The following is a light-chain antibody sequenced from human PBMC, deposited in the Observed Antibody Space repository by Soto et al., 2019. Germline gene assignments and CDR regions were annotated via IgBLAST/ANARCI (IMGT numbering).Light chain of an antibody. CDR2: EVD. Sequence: QSALTQPASVSGSPGQSVSISCTGSTSDVGAYNYVAWYQHKPGKAPRLIIYEVDHRPSGISPRFSGSKSGNTASLTISGLQADDEGDYYCSSYTVINTVVFGGGTKVTVL. CDR3: SSYTVINTVV. V-gene: IGLV2-14*01. CDR1: TSDVGAYNY. J-gene: IGLJ3*02.